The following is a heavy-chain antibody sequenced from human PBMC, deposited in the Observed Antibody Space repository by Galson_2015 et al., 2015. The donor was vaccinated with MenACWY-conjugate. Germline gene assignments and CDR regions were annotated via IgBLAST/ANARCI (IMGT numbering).Heavy chain of an antibody. CDR2: IIPIFGTA. Sequence: SVKVSCKASGGTFSSYAISWVRQAPGQGLEWMGGIIPIFGTANYAQKFQGRVTITADESTSTAYMELSSLRSEDTAVYYCARPRSYYYDSIGIWRDAFDIWGQRTMVTVSS. CDR3: ARPRSYYYDSIGIWRDAFDI. V-gene: IGHV1-69*13. CDR1: GGTFSSYA. J-gene: IGHJ3*02. D-gene: IGHD3-22*01.